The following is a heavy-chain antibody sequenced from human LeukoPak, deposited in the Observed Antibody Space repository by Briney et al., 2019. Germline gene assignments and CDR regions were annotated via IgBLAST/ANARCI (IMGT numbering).Heavy chain of an antibody. CDR1: GFTFSSHR. CDR3: ARVGPWVNPDYYYYYMDV. J-gene: IGHJ6*03. Sequence: GGSLRLSCAASGFTFSSHRMNWVRQAPGKGLEWVSDISRSSSDIHYADSVTGRFTISRDNAKNSLYLQMNSLRAEDTAVYYCARVGPWVNPDYYYYYMDVWGKGTTVTVSS. CDR2: ISRSSSDI. D-gene: IGHD1-14*01. V-gene: IGHV3-48*01.